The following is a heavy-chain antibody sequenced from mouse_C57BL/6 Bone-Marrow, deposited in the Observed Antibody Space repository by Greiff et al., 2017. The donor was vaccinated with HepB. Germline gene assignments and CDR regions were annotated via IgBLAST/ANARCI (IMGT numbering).Heavy chain of an antibody. D-gene: IGHD1-1*01. CDR1: GFTFSSYA. CDR2: ISSGGDYI. V-gene: IGHV5-9-1*02. CDR3: TREYYGSSDYYAMDY. J-gene: IGHJ4*01. Sequence: EVKLVESGEGLVKPGGSLKLSCAASGFTFSSYAMSWVRQTPEKRLEWVAYISSGGDYIYYADTVKGRFTISRDNARNTLYLQMSSLKSEDTAMYYCTREYYGSSDYYAMDYWGQGTSVTVSS.